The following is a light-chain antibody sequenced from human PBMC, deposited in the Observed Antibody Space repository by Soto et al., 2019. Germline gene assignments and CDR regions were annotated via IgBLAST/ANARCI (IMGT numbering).Light chain of an antibody. Sequence: DIQLTQSPSLLSASIGDRVTITFRASHDISTFLAWYQQKPGKAPKLLIYEASTLQSGVPSRFSGSGSGTEFTLTISGPLPEDFAAYHCQQLYTLPFTFGQGTRLEIK. CDR3: QQLYTLPFT. V-gene: IGKV1-9*01. J-gene: IGKJ5*01. CDR1: HDISTF. CDR2: EAS.